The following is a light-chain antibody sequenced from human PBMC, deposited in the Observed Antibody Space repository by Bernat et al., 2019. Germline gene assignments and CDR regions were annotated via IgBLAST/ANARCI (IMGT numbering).Light chain of an antibody. V-gene: IGLV2-11*01. CDR1: SSDVGGYNY. CDR3: CSYAGNTAWV. CDR2: VVN. J-gene: IGLJ3*02. Sequence: QSALTQPRSVSGSPGQSVTISCTGTSSDVGGYNYVSWYQQHPGKAPKLMIYVVNKRPSGVPDRFSGSKSDNTASLTISGLQAEDEADYYCCSYAGNTAWVFGAGTKVSAL.